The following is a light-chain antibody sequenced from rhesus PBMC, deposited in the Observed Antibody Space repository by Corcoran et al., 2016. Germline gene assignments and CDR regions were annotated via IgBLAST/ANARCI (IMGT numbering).Light chain of an antibody. J-gene: IGKJ3*01. CDR2: KSS. CDR1: HSISSW. Sequence: DIQMTQSPSSLSASLGDTFTLTCRASHSISSWLALYQQKPGKAQKLLSSKSSKLQSGVPSRFSGSGYGTDFTLTIIRLQSEDFAADYGEQCSSRAITFGPGTRLDIK. CDR3: EQCSSRAIT. V-gene: IGKV1-22*01.